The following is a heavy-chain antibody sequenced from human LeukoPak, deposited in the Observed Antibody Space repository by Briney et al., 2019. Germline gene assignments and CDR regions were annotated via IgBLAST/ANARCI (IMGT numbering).Heavy chain of an antibody. CDR3: AKEKGWELLRSYIDF. J-gene: IGHJ4*02. CDR2: ISFDGTNT. V-gene: IGHV3-30*18. Sequence: GRSLRLSCETSGFTFSSYGMHWVRQVPGKGLQWVAVISFDGTNTVYLDSVKGRFTISRDNSKNTLYLQMNSLTSEDTATYYCAKEKGWELLRSYIDFWGQGTLVTVYS. D-gene: IGHD1-26*01. CDR1: GFTFSSYG.